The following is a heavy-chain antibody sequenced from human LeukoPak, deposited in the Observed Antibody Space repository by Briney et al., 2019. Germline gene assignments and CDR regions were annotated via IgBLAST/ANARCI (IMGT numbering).Heavy chain of an antibody. D-gene: IGHD3-10*01. CDR2: ISCDGTSQ. J-gene: IGHJ4*02. Sequence: GGSLRLSCAASGFIFNNYGMQWVRQTPGKGLEWVTVISCDGTSQYYADSVKGRFSISRDNAKNSLYLQMNSLRAEDMAVYYCARAISEESIWGQGTLVTVSS. CDR1: GFIFNNYG. V-gene: IGHV3-30*03. CDR3: ARAISEESI.